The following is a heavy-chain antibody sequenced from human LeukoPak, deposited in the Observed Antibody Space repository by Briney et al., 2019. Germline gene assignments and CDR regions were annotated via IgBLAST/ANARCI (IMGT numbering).Heavy chain of an antibody. V-gene: IGHV5-51*01. CDR1: GYSFSDYW. CDR3: AKYYYDRSAGPFDY. Sequence: GESLKISCKGSGYSFSDYWIGWVRQMPGKGLEWMGIIYPGDSDIRYSPSFQGQVTISADKSITTAYLQWSSLKASDTAMYYCAKYYYDRSAGPFDYWGQGTPVTVSS. CDR2: IYPGDSDI. J-gene: IGHJ4*02. D-gene: IGHD3-22*01.